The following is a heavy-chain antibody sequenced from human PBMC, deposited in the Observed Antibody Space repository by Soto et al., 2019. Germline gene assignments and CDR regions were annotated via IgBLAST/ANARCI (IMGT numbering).Heavy chain of an antibody. V-gene: IGHV1-18*01. CDR1: GYTFTNYG. Sequence: QVQLVQSGGEVKKPGASVRLSCKASGYTFTNYGITWVRQAPGQGLEWMGWISAYNGDTHYAQKGQGRVTLTTDTSTNTAYMELRSLRSDDTAVVYCARGGASPAARVLNWFDPWGQGTLVTVSS. CDR2: ISAYNGDT. CDR3: ARGGASPAARVLNWFDP. D-gene: IGHD2-2*01. J-gene: IGHJ5*02.